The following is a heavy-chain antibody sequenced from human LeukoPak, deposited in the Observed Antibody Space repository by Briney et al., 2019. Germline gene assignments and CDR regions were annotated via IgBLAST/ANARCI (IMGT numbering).Heavy chain of an antibody. Sequence: ASVKVSCKASGYTFTGYYMHWARQAPGQGLEWMGWINPNSGGTNYAQKFQGRVTMTRDTSISTAYMELSRLRSDDTAVYYCARDYDILTGISSSPNYWGRGTLVTVSS. CDR3: ARDYDILTGISSSPNY. V-gene: IGHV1-2*02. D-gene: IGHD3-9*01. CDR2: INPNSGGT. CDR1: GYTFTGYY. J-gene: IGHJ4*02.